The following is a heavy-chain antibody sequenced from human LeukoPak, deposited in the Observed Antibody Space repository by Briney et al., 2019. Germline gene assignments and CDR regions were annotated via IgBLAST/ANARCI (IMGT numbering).Heavy chain of an antibody. CDR3: ARPLWFGHPYFDY. CDR1: GGSISSGGYS. V-gene: IGHV4-30-2*01. J-gene: IGHJ4*02. CDR2: IYHSGST. D-gene: IGHD3/OR15-3a*01. Sequence: SETLSLTCAVSGGSISSGGYSWSWIRQPPGKGLEWIGYIYHSGSTYYNPSLKSRVTISVDRSKNQFSLKLSSVTAADTAVYYCARPLWFGHPYFDYWGQGTLVTVSS.